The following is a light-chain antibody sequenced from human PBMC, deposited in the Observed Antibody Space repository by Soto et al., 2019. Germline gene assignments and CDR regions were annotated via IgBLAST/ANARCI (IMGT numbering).Light chain of an antibody. J-gene: IGKJ4*02. CDR1: QYISNY. CDR2: DAS. Sequence: DIQMTQSPSSLSASVGDRVTITCQASQYISNYLNWYQQKPGKAPKLLLYDASNLETGIPSRFSGSGSVTDFTFTISSLQPEDIATYYCQQYDNLLTFGGGTKVEIK. V-gene: IGKV1-33*01. CDR3: QQYDNLLT.